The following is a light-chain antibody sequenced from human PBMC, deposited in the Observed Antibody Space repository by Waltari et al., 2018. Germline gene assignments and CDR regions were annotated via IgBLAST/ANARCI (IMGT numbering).Light chain of an antibody. CDR3: CAFAGRGFYV. CDR2: EVS. V-gene: IGLV2-23*02. J-gene: IGLJ1*01. Sequence: WDHRPPAGAPKVLIYEVSKRPSGVSTRFSCSKSGKTASLTISGLQAEDEAEYYCCAFAGRGFYVFGTGTRVTVL.